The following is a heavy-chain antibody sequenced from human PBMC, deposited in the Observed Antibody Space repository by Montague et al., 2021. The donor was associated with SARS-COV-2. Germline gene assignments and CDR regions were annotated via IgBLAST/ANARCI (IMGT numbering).Heavy chain of an antibody. CDR3: ARETSVRGAVSWFDP. V-gene: IGHV4-59*11. CDR1: GGSISSHF. Sequence: SETLSLTCTVSGGSISSHFWSFIRQPPGKGLEWIGYINSNGGTXXXPSXXXRLTMSVDTSKNQFSLQLRSMTPADTAVYFCARETSVRGAVSWFDPWGQGILVTVSS. D-gene: IGHD3-10*01. J-gene: IGHJ5*02. CDR2: INSNGGT.